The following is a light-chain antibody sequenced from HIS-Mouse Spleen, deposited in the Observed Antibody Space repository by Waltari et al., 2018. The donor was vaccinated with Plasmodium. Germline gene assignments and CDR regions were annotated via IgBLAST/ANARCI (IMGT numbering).Light chain of an antibody. CDR2: LGS. CDR1: QSLLHSNGYNY. Sequence: DIVMTQSPLSLPVTPGEPASISCRSSQSLLHSNGYNYLDWYLQKPGQSPQLLIYLGSNRASGVPDRVSGSGSGTDFTRKISRVEAEDVGVYYCMQALQTPYTFGQGTKLEIK. V-gene: IGKV2-28*01. CDR3: MQALQTPYT. J-gene: IGKJ2*01.